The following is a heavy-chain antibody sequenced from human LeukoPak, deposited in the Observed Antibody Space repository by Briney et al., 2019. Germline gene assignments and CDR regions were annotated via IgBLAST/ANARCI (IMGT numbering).Heavy chain of an antibody. Sequence: ASVKVSCKVSGYTLTELSMHWVRQAPGKGLEWMGGFDPEDGETIYAQKFQGRVTMTEDTSTDTAYMELSSLRSEDTAVYYCATAPQRGYSYGYSGWGQGTLVPVSS. D-gene: IGHD5-18*01. CDR1: GYTLTELS. J-gene: IGHJ4*02. CDR3: ATAPQRGYSYGYSG. CDR2: FDPEDGET. V-gene: IGHV1-24*01.